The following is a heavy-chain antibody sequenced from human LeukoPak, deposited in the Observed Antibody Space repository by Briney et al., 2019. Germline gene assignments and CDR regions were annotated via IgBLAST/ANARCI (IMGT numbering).Heavy chain of an antibody. CDR1: GFTLSNYW. V-gene: IGHV3-74*01. J-gene: IGHJ4*02. D-gene: IGHD6-19*01. Sequence: GGSLRLSCAASGFTLSNYWMHWVRRAPGKGLVWVSRIYTDGVFTNYADSVKGRFTISRDNAKNTLYLQMNSLRAEDTAVYYCARMLGYSSGWYRYYFDYWGQGTLVTVSS. CDR2: IYTDGVFT. CDR3: ARMLGYSSGWYRYYFDY.